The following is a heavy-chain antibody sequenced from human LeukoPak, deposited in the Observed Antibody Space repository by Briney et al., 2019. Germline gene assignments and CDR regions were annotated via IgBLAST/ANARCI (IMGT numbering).Heavy chain of an antibody. CDR2: ISAYDGNT. D-gene: IGHD3-10*01. J-gene: IGHJ4*02. CDR1: GYTFTSYG. V-gene: IGHV1-18*01. CDR3: ARVRSYGSGSYYSYYFDY. Sequence: ASVKVSCKASGYTFTSYGISWVRQAPGQGLEWMGWISAYDGNTNYAQKLQGRVTMTTDTSTSTAYMELRSLRSDDTAVYYCARVRSYGSGSYYSYYFDYWGQGTLVTVSS.